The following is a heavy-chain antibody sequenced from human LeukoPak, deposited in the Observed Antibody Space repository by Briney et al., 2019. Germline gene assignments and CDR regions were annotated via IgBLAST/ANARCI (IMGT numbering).Heavy chain of an antibody. D-gene: IGHD5-18*01. J-gene: IGHJ4*02. V-gene: IGHV3-21*01. CDR3: ARVDTAMP. CDR1: GFTFSSYD. Sequence: GGSLRLSCAASGFTFSSYDMTWVRQAPGRGLEWVSSIRPSGDNTYYADSVKGRFTISRDNAKNSLYLQMNSLRAEDTAVYYCARVDTAMPWGQGTLVTVSS. CDR2: IRPSGDNT.